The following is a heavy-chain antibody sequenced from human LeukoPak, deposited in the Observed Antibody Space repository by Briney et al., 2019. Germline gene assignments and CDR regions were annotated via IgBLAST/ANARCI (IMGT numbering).Heavy chain of an antibody. CDR1: GFTFTSYS. D-gene: IGHD3-22*01. J-gene: IGHJ4*02. Sequence: GGSLRLSCAASGFTFTSYSMSWVRQVPGKGLEWVSVISGSGGEIFYGDSVKGRFAISRDDSKNTLHLQMNSLRAEDTAIYSCAKGVGTSAYPALDFWGQGTLVTVSS. CDR3: AKGVGTSAYPALDF. CDR2: ISGSGGEI. V-gene: IGHV3-23*01.